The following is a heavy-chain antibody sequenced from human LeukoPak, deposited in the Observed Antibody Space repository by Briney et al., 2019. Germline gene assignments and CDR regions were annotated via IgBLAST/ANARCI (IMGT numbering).Heavy chain of an antibody. CDR2: IAGRGEAT. Sequence: GGSLRLSCAGSDFSFITYTMSWVRHAPGEELEWVSTIAGRGEATYYADSVKGRFTISRDNSENTFYLQMNSLRADDTAVYYCARVSSMLRGPLVIYYFAFWGQGTLVTVSS. CDR1: DFSFITYT. V-gene: IGHV3-23*01. J-gene: IGHJ4*02. D-gene: IGHD3-10*01. CDR3: ARVSSMLRGPLVIYYFAF.